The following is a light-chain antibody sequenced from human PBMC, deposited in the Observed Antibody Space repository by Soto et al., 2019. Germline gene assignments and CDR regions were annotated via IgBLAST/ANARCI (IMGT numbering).Light chain of an antibody. Sequence: QSALTQPPSASGTPGQRVTISCSGGSSNIGSNTVNWYQHLPGTAPKLLIYSNNQRPSGVPDRFSGSKSGTSASLAISGLQSQDEAGYYCAAWDDSLNGVVFGGGTKVTVL. CDR3: AAWDDSLNGVV. CDR1: SSNIGSNT. CDR2: SNN. V-gene: IGLV1-44*01. J-gene: IGLJ2*01.